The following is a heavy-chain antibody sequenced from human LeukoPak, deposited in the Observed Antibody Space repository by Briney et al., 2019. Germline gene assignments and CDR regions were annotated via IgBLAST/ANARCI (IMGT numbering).Heavy chain of an antibody. CDR3: ARWKAPLDY. CDR1: GFIFSSHG. J-gene: IGHJ4*02. CDR2: ISPRGEIK. Sequence: PGGSLRLSCAASGFIFSSHGMNWVRQAPGKGLEWVSGISPRGEIKYYADSVKGRFTISRDNAKNSLYLQMNSLRAEDTAVYYCARWKAPLDYWGQGTLVTVSS. V-gene: IGHV3-48*04. D-gene: IGHD1-1*01.